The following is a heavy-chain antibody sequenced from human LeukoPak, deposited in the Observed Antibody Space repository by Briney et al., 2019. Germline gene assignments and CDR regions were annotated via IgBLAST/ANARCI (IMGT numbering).Heavy chain of an antibody. D-gene: IGHD3-9*01. CDR1: GYNFTGYY. Sequence: ASVKVSCKASGYNFTGYYMHWVLQATGQGLEWMGWINPNSGGTRHSQKFQGRVTMTRDTSISTAYMELSRLRSDDTAVYYCARDLPLYDILSGDWPYYFDYWGQGTLVTVSS. CDR3: ARDLPLYDILSGDWPYYFDY. V-gene: IGHV1-2*02. CDR2: INPNSGGT. J-gene: IGHJ4*02.